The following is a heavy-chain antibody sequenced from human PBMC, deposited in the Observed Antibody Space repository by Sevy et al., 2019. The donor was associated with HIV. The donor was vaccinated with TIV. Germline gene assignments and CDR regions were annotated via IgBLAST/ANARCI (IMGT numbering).Heavy chain of an antibody. V-gene: IGHV3-30*18. CDR1: GFTFKTYG. D-gene: IGHD4-17*01. CDR2: ISYDGSNK. CDR3: AKDHDYGDYFDY. J-gene: IGHJ4*02. Sequence: GSLRLSCAASGFTFKTYGMHWVRQTPVKGLEWVAVISYDGSNKYYADSVKGRFTISRDNSKTTLYLQMNSLRAEDTAVYYCAKDHDYGDYFDYWGQGTLVTVSS.